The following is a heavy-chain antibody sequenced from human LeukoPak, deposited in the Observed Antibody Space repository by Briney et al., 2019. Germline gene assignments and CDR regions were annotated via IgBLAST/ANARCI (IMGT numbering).Heavy chain of an antibody. D-gene: IGHD6-19*01. CDR2: FDPEDGET. CDR1: GYTLTELS. V-gene: IGHV1-24*01. J-gene: IGHJ4*02. Sequence: ASVKVSCKVSGYTLTELSMHWVRQAPGKGLEWMGGFDPEDGETIYAQKFQGRVTMTEDTSTDTAYMELSSLRSEDTAVYYCATGPPLEQWLVISSPFDYWGQGTLVTVSS. CDR3: ATGPPLEQWLVISSPFDY.